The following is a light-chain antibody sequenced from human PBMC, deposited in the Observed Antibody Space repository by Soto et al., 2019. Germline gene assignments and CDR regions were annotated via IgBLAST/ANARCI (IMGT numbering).Light chain of an antibody. CDR2: DAS. Sequence: DVQMTQSPSSLSASIVDRVTVTCRASHTLNNYLAWYQQKPGKAPKLLIYDASTLERGVPSRFSGTGSGTEFTLTISSLQPDDFATYYCQQYYRSSITFGQGTRLEIK. J-gene: IGKJ5*01. V-gene: IGKV1-5*01. CDR1: HTLNNY. CDR3: QQYYRSSIT.